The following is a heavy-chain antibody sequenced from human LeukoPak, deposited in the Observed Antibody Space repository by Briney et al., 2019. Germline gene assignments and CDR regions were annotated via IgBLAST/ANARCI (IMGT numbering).Heavy chain of an antibody. J-gene: IGHJ1*01. D-gene: IGHD2-21*02. CDR3: ARERVVVTAIGYFQH. V-gene: IGHV3-23*01. CDR1: GFTFNSIA. Sequence: GGSLRLSCAPSGFTFNSIAMSWVRQAPDKGLDWVSTISGSGGGTYYADSVKGRFTISRDNSKNTLYLQMHSLRAEDTAVYYCARERVVVTAIGYFQHWGQGTLVSVSS. CDR2: ISGSGGGT.